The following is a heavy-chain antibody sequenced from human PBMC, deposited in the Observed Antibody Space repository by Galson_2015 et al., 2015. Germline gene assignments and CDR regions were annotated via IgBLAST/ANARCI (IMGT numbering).Heavy chain of an antibody. D-gene: IGHD2/OR15-2a*01. CDR2: ISVSGGTT. J-gene: IGHJ4*02. CDR1: GFSFSMYA. Sequence: SLRLSCAVSGFSFSMYAMSWVRQAPGKGLEWVSVISVSGGTTYYADSVKGRFTVSRDSSLYLQMNSLTVDDTGVNYCAKTRRHYCKSVVCHHFDHLRQGTLVTVSS. CDR3: AKTRRHYCKSVVCHHFDH. V-gene: IGHV3-23*01.